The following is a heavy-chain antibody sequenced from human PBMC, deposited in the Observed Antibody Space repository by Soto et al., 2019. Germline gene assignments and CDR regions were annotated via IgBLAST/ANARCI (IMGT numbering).Heavy chain of an antibody. Sequence: GAAGKVSCKDXCYTFTSYGISSLRQSAGQGLESLLLIIAYNGNTNYAQKLQGRVTMTTDTSTSTAYMELRSLRSDDTAVYYCARDRREDYDFWSGSSNYYYHGMEDWGQGTTVTVSS. V-gene: IGHV1-18*01. J-gene: IGHJ6*02. CDR1: CYTFTSYG. D-gene: IGHD3-3*01. CDR2: IIAYNGNT. CDR3: ARDRREDYDFWSGSSNYYYHGMED.